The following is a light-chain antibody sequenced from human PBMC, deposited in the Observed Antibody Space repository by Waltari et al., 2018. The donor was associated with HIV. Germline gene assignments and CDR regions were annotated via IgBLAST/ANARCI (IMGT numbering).Light chain of an antibody. Sequence: YVLTQAPSVSQAPGKTATLTCEGDRLGTKTVHWYQQRSGQAPVLVIYYDSERPSGIPDRVSGSNSGNTATLTISRVEDGDEADYYCQVWDTTTNEGVFGGGTKLTVL. V-gene: IGLV3-21*04. CDR1: RLGTKT. J-gene: IGLJ3*02. CDR3: QVWDTTTNEGV. CDR2: YDS.